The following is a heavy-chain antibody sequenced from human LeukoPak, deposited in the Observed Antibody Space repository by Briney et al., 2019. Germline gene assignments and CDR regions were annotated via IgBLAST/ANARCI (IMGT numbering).Heavy chain of an antibody. D-gene: IGHD1-26*01. CDR2: ISGSGGST. Sequence: PGGSLRLSCVASGFTFSSYAMSWVRQAPGKGLEWVSAISGSGGSTYYADSVKGRFTISRDNSKNTLYLQMNSLRAEDTAVYYCAKDPGTRPSGSYYRYWGQGTLVTVSS. CDR1: GFTFSSYA. CDR3: AKDPGTRPSGSYYRY. V-gene: IGHV3-23*01. J-gene: IGHJ4*02.